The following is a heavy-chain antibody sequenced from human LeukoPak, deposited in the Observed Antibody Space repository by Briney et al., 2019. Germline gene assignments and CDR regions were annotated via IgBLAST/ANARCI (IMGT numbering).Heavy chain of an antibody. CDR1: GGSISSYY. V-gene: IGHV4-59*01. Sequence: PSETLSLTCTVSGGSISSYYWSWIRQPPGKGLEWIGYIYYSGITNYNPSLKSRVTISVDTSKNQFSLKLSSVTAADTAIYYCARGPGCGSYNLFDPRGQGTLVTVSS. D-gene: IGHD2-2*01. CDR3: ARGPGCGSYNLFDP. CDR2: IYYSGIT. J-gene: IGHJ5*02.